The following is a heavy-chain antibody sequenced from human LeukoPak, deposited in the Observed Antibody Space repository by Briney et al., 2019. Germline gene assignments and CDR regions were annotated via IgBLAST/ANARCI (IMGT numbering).Heavy chain of an antibody. CDR1: GFTFSYYG. V-gene: IGHV3-30*18. J-gene: IGHJ4*02. Sequence: QSGRSLRLSCAASGFTFSYYGMHWVRQAPGKGLEWVAVISYDGNFEDYADSLKGRVTISRDNSNNTLLLQVNTLRAEDTAVYYCAKGHNDYGDPTTFDYWGQGTLVTVSS. CDR2: ISYDGNFE. D-gene: IGHD4-17*01. CDR3: AKGHNDYGDPTTFDY.